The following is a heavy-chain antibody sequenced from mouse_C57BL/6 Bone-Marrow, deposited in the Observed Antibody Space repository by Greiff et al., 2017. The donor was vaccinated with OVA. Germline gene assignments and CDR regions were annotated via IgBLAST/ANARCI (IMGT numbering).Heavy chain of an antibody. CDR1: GFTFSSYA. V-gene: IGHV5-4*01. CDR2: ISDGGSYT. Sequence: DVKLVESGGGLVKPGGSLKLSCAASGFTFSSYAMSWVRQTPEKRLEWVATISDGGSYTYYPDNVKGRFTISRDNAKNNLYLQMSHLKSEDTAMYYCARDAYDYDADDSLYAMDYWGQGTSVTVSS. D-gene: IGHD2-4*01. CDR3: ARDAYDYDADDSLYAMDY. J-gene: IGHJ4*01.